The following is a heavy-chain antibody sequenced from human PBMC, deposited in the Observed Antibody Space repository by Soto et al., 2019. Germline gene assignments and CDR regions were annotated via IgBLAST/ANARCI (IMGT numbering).Heavy chain of an antibody. Sequence: QVQLQQWGAGLLKPSETLSLTCAVYGGSFSGYYWSWIRQPPGKGLEWIGEINHSGSTNYNPSLNSRFTISVDTSKNQFSRKLSSVPAADTAVYYCARDLVGATDYWGQGTLVTVSS. CDR2: INHSGST. V-gene: IGHV4-34*01. CDR3: ARDLVGATDY. D-gene: IGHD1-26*01. CDR1: GGSFSGYY. J-gene: IGHJ4*02.